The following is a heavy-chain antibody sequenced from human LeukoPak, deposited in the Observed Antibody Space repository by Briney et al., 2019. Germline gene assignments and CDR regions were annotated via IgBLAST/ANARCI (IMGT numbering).Heavy chain of an antibody. V-gene: IGHV3-23*01. J-gene: IGHJ4*02. CDR2: ISGSGGST. D-gene: IGHD3-10*01. CDR3: AKDPSPYGSGSPFDY. CDR1: GFTFSSYA. Sequence: GGSLRLSCAASGFTFSSYAMSWVRQAPGKGLEWVSAISGSGGSTYYADSVKGRFTISRDNSKNTLYLQMNSLRAEDTAVYYCAKDPSPYGSGSPFDYWGQGTLATVSS.